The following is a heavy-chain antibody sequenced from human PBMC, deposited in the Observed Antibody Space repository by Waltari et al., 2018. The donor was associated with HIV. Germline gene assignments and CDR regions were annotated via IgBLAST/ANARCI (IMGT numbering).Heavy chain of an antibody. V-gene: IGHV4-34*01. D-gene: IGHD3-16*01. CDR1: GGSFSGYY. CDR3: ARGGGASPDY. Sequence: QVQLQQWGAGLLKPSETLSLTCAVYGGSFSGYYWSWIRQPPGKGLEWIGEINHSGSTNYNPSLKSRVTISVDTSKNQFSLKLSSVTAADTAVYYCARGGGASPDYWGQGTLVTVSS. J-gene: IGHJ4*02. CDR2: INHSGST.